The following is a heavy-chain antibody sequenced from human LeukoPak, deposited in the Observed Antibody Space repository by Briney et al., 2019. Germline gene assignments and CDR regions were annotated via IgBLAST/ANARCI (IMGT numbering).Heavy chain of an antibody. V-gene: IGHV4-34*01. D-gene: IGHD3-9*01. J-gene: IGHJ5*02. CDR2: INHSGST. CDR1: GGSFSGYY. Sequence: SETLSLTCAVYGGSFSGYYWSWIRQPPGKGLEWIGEINHSGSTNYNPSLKSRVTISVDTSKNQFSLKLSSVTAADTAVYYCARGNLALRYFDWLATNWFDPWGQGTLVTVSS. CDR3: ARGNLALRYFDWLATNWFDP.